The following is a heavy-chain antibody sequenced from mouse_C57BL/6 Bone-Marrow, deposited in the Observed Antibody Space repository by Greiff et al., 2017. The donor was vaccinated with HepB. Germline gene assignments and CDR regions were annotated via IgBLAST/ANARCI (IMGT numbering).Heavy chain of an antibody. V-gene: IGHV2-6-1*01. J-gene: IGHJ4*01. D-gene: IGHD1-1*01. Sequence: VQGVESGPGLVAPSQSLSITCTVSGFSLTSYGVHWVRQPPGKGLEWLVVIWSDGSTTYNSALKSRLSISKDNSKSHVFLKMNSLQTDDTAMYYCARQVYYGSSYDYAMDDWGQGTSVTVAS. CDR2: IWSDGST. CDR1: GFSLTSYG. CDR3: ARQVYYGSSYDYAMDD.